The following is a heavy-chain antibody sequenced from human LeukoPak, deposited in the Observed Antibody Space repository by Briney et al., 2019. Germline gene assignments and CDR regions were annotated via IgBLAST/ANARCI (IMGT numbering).Heavy chain of an antibody. D-gene: IGHD1-26*01. CDR2: IYSGGST. Sequence: GGSLRLSCAASGFTVSSNYMSWVRQAPGKGLEWVSVIYSGGSTYYADSVKGRFTISRDNAKNSLYLQMNSLRAEDTAVYYCARGAYGVGATTAFDIWGQGTMVTVSS. CDR1: GFTVSSNY. CDR3: ARGAYGVGATTAFDI. V-gene: IGHV3-53*01. J-gene: IGHJ3*02.